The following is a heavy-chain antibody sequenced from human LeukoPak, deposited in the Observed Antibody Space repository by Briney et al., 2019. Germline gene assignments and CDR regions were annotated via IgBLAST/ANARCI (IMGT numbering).Heavy chain of an antibody. D-gene: IGHD1/OR15-1a*01. CDR3: ARDRTGVLDI. Sequence: SETLSLTCTVSGGSISSGGYYWSWIRQPPGKGLEWIGYIYYSGSTYYNPSLKSRVTISVDTSKNQFSLKLSSVTAADTAVYYCARDRTGVLDIWGQGTMVTVSS. V-gene: IGHV4-30-4*01. CDR2: IYYSGST. CDR1: GGSISSGGYY. J-gene: IGHJ3*02.